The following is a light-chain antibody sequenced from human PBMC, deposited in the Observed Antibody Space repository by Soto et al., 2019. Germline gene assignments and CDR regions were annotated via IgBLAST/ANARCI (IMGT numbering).Light chain of an antibody. J-gene: IGLJ2*01. CDR3: GTWDGSLSALV. CDR1: SSNIGSNY. Sequence: QSVLTQPPSASGTPGQRVTISCSGSSSNIGSNYVYWYQQLPGTAPKLLIYRNNQRPSGVPDRFSGSKSGTSATLGISGLRSGDEADYYCGTWDGSLSALVFGGGTKLTVL. CDR2: RNN. V-gene: IGLV1-47*01.